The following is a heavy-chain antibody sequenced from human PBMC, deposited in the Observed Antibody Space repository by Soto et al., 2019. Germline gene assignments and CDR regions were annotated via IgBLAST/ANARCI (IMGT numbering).Heavy chain of an antibody. Sequence: PSETLSLTCTVSGGSISSYYWSWIRQPPGKGLEWIGYIYYSGSTNYNPSLKSRVTISVDTSKNQFSLKLSSVTAADTAVYYCARMDYYDSSGSIFDYWGQGTLVTVSS. CDR2: IYYSGST. CDR1: GGSISSYY. J-gene: IGHJ4*02. V-gene: IGHV4-59*01. CDR3: ARMDYYDSSGSIFDY. D-gene: IGHD3-22*01.